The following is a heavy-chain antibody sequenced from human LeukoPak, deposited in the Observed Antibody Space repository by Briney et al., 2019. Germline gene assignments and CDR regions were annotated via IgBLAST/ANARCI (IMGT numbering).Heavy chain of an antibody. D-gene: IGHD2-15*01. CDR3: ADVDASA. V-gene: IGHV3-7*01. Sequence: GGPLRLSCAASGFTFSNCWMSWVRRAPGKGLEWVASIIPDGSAKFYVDSVKGRFTISRDNAKSSLYLQVNSLRVEDTAVYYCADVDASAWGQGTLVTVSS. CDR2: IIPDGSAK. CDR1: GFTFSNCW. J-gene: IGHJ5*02.